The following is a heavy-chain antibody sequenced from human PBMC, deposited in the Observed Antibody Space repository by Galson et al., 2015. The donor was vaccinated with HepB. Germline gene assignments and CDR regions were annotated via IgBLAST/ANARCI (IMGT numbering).Heavy chain of an antibody. CDR1: GGTFSSYA. J-gene: IGHJ3*02. V-gene: IGHV1-69*13. CDR2: IIPIFGTA. Sequence: SVKVSCKASGGTFSSYAISWVRQAPGQGLEWMGGIIPIFGTANYAQKFQGRVTITADESTSTAYMELSSLRSEDTAVYYCARGPTVVTPLAFDIWGQGTMVTVSS. D-gene: IGHD4-23*01. CDR3: ARGPTVVTPLAFDI.